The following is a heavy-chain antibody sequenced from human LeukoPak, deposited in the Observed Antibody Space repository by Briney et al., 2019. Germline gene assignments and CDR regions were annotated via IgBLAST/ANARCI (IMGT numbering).Heavy chain of an antibody. CDR3: ARALVSRDSSSVPWFDP. CDR2: ISNSGST. J-gene: IGHJ5*02. Sequence: SETLPLTCTVSGGSISSHYWTWIRQSPVKGLERIGDISNSGSTSYNPSLKSRVTISIDTSKNQFSLKLSSVTAADTAVYYCARALVSRDSSSVPWFDPWGQGTLVTVSS. CDR1: GGSISSHY. V-gene: IGHV4-59*08. D-gene: IGHD6-6*01.